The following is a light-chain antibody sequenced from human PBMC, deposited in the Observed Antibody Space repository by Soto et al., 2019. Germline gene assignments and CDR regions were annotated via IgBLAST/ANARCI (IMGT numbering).Light chain of an antibody. CDR1: QSIGTY. J-gene: IGKJ2*01. V-gene: IGKV3-11*01. CDR3: QQRSNWPPT. Sequence: EIVLTQSPATLSLSPGERATLFCRASQSIGTYLAWYQQKSGQAPRLLIYDASNRATGIPARFSGGGSGTDFILTVSSLEPEDFAVYYCQQRSNWPPTFGQGTKPEI. CDR2: DAS.